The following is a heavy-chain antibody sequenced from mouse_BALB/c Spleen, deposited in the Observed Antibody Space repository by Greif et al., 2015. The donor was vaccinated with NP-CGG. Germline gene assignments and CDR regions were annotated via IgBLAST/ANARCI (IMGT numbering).Heavy chain of an antibody. CDR2: ISYSGST. V-gene: IGHV3-2*02. CDR1: GYSITSDYA. D-gene: IGHD2-10*02. Sequence: VQLKDSGPGLVKPSQSLSLTCTVTGYSITSDYAWNWIRQFPGNKLEWMGYISYSGSTSYNPSLKSRISITRDTSKNQFFLQLNSVTTEDTATYYCAYGNYGFAYWGQGTLVTVSA. CDR3: AYGNYGFAY. J-gene: IGHJ3*01.